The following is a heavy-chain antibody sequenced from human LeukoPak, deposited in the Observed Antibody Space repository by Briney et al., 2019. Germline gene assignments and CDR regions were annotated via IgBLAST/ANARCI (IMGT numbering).Heavy chain of an antibody. Sequence: SETLSLTCTVSGVPISSSSYYWGWVRQPPGKGLEWIGSIYYSGSTYYNPSLKSRVTISVDTSKNQFSLKLSSVTAADTAVYYCASVTAIAVAGRLFDYWGQGTLVTVSS. D-gene: IGHD6-19*01. CDR2: IYYSGST. CDR1: GVPISSSSYY. J-gene: IGHJ4*02. CDR3: ASVTAIAVAGRLFDY. V-gene: IGHV4-39*01.